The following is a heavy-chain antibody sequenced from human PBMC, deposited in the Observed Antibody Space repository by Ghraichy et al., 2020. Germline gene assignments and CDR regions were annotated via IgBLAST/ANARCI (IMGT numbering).Heavy chain of an antibody. CDR3: AKTMASIGNDGLDV. V-gene: IGHV3-23*01. Sequence: LSLTCAASGFSFSDHAMTWVRQAPGKGLEWVSIIRGGGGVRYYADSVTGRFTISRDNSKNTLYLHMNSLRAEDTAVYYCAKTMASIGNDGLDVWGQGTTVTVSS. CDR2: IRGGGGVR. J-gene: IGHJ6*02. CDR1: GFSFSDHA. D-gene: IGHD1-1*01.